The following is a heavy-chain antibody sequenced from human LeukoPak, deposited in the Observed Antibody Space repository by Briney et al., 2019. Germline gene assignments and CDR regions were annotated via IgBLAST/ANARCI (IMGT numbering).Heavy chain of an antibody. CDR3: ARDNRVITIFGVVTRWWFDP. V-gene: IGHV3-53*01. CDR1: GFAVSSNY. Sequence: GXXLRLSCAASGFAVSSNYMSWVRQAPGKGLEWVSIVYSDGRTFYTDSVKGRFTVSRDSSKNTLHLEMNSLRVEDTAIYYCARDNRVITIFGVVTRWWFDPWGQGSLVTVSS. D-gene: IGHD3-3*01. CDR2: VYSDGRT. J-gene: IGHJ5*02.